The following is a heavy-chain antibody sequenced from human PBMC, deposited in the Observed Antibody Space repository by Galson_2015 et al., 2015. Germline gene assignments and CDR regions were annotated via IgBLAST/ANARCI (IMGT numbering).Heavy chain of an antibody. CDR1: GFPFRNYW. V-gene: IGHV3-7*01. J-gene: IGHJ5*02. CDR3: ARTTVTINWFDP. D-gene: IGHD4-17*01. CDR2: IKQDGSEK. Sequence: LRLSCAASGFPFRNYWMSWIRQAPGKGLEWVANIKQDGSEKYYVDSVKGRFTVSRDNAKNSMYLQMNSLRAEDTAVYYCARTTVTINWFDPWGQGTLVTVSS.